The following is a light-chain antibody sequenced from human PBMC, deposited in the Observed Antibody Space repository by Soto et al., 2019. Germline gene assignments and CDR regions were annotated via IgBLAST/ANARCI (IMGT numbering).Light chain of an antibody. V-gene: IGKV3-11*01. Sequence: EIVLKQSPGTLSLSPGERATLSCRSSQSVSTHLAWYQQKPGQAPRLLIYDASNGATGIPARFSGSGSGTDFTLTISSLEPEDFAVYHCQQRSNWPPITFGQVTRLEIK. J-gene: IGKJ5*01. CDR2: DAS. CDR3: QQRSNWPPIT. CDR1: QSVSTH.